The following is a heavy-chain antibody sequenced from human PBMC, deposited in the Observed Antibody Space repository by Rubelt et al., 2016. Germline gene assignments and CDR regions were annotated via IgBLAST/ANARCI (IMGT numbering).Heavy chain of an antibody. CDR1: GGSFSGYY. CDR3: AMASRSRVQGGFDY. J-gene: IGHJ4*02. CDR2: IYHSGST. Sequence: QVQLQQWGAGLLKPSETLSLTCAVYGGSFSGYYWSWIRQPPGKGLEWIGSIYHSGSTYYNPSLKSRVTISLDTSKNQFSLSTSSVTAADTAGYYCAMASRSRVQGGFDYWGQGTLVTVSS. V-gene: IGHV4-34*01. D-gene: IGHD6-6*01.